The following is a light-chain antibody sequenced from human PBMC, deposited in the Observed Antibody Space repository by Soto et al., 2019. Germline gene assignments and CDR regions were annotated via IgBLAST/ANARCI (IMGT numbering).Light chain of an antibody. CDR1: SPTIGSNY. CDR3: VTWDSSLSAHV. Sequence: QSVLTQPPSVSAAPGQKVTISSSGSSPTIGSNYVSWYQHLPGTAPRLLIYETDNRPSGIPDRFSGSKSGTSAALDITGLRTGDEADYFCVTWDSSLSAHVFGPGTKLTVL. V-gene: IGLV1-51*02. J-gene: IGLJ1*01. CDR2: ETD.